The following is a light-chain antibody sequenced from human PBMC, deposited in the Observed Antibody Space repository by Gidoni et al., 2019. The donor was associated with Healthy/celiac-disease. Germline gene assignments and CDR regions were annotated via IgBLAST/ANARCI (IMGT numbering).Light chain of an antibody. CDR2: DAS. CDR3: QQRSNWPPT. J-gene: IGKJ1*01. CDR1: QSVSSY. V-gene: IGKV3-11*01. Sequence: EIVLTQSPATLSLSPGERATLSCRASQSVSSYLAWYQQKPGHAHRLLLYDASNRASGIPARFSGSGSGTDFTLTISSLAPEDFAVYYCQQRSNWPPTFGQGTKVEIK.